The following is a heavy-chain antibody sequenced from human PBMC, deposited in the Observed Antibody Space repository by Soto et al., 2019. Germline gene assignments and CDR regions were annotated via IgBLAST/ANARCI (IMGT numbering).Heavy chain of an antibody. CDR3: AGGLGGDTEVAAF. CDR2: MNPNNRNT. Sequence: QVQLVQPGAEVRKPGASVKVSCKASGYTFSSYGINWVRQATGQGLEWMGWMNPNNRNTGYARKFQGRLTMTRDTSIRTAYMGLSSLRSGDTAVYYCAGGLGGDTEVAAFWGQGTLVTV. V-gene: IGHV1-8*01. D-gene: IGHD6-19*01. J-gene: IGHJ4*02. CDR1: GYTFSSYG.